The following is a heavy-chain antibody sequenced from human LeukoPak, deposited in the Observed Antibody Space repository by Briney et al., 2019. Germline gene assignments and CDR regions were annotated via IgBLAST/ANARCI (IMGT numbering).Heavy chain of an antibody. CDR2: IKLDGSEK. CDR1: GFTFSTYS. V-gene: IGHV3-7*03. Sequence: GGSLRLSCAASGFTFSTYSMNWVRQAPGKGLEWVANIKLDGSEKNYVDSVKGRFTISRDNTKNSLYLQMNSLRVEDTAVFYCARDQYDTWSRRGNFDSWGQGTLVIVSS. CDR3: ARDQYDTWSRRGNFDS. J-gene: IGHJ4*02. D-gene: IGHD3-3*01.